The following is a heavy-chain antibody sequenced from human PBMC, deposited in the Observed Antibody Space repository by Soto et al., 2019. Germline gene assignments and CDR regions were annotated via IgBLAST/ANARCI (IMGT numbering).Heavy chain of an antibody. Sequence: GGSLRLSCAASGFTFSSYNMNWVRQAPGKGLERVSSISSGSSDIFYADTVKGRFTISRDNAKNTLFLQMDSLRAEDTAVYYCAKNYYYDSPGYAFDIWGQGTMVTVSS. CDR2: ISSGSSDI. CDR1: GFTFSSYN. V-gene: IGHV3-21*01. D-gene: IGHD3-22*01. CDR3: AKNYYYDSPGYAFDI. J-gene: IGHJ3*02.